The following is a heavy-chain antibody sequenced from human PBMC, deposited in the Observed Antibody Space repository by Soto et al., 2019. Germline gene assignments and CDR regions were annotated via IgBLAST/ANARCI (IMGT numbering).Heavy chain of an antibody. CDR1: GGSISSFY. CDR2: IYYSGST. Sequence: SETLSLTYTVSGGSISSFYWSWIRQPPGKGLEWIGYIYYSGSTNYNPSLKSRVTISVDTSKNQFSLKLSSVTAADTAVYYCAREVPEVTTGSSPENWFDPWGQGTLVTVSS. D-gene: IGHD4-17*01. V-gene: IGHV4-59*01. J-gene: IGHJ5*02. CDR3: AREVPEVTTGSSPENWFDP.